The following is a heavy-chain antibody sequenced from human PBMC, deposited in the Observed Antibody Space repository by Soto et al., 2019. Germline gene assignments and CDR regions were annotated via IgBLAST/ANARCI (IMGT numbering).Heavy chain of an antibody. V-gene: IGHV2-5*02. CDR3: AHHLYTRHSRVIPPFDS. Sequence: QITLKESGPTLVKPTQTLTLTCTFSGFSLSSIGVGVAWIRQPPGKALEWLALIYWDDDKRYNPSLKRGLTITKDTSKNQVVLTMTNMHPVDTATYFCAHHLYTRHSRVIPPFDSWGQGTLVTVSS. J-gene: IGHJ4*02. CDR2: IYWDDDK. D-gene: IGHD2-8*01. CDR1: GFSLSSIGVG.